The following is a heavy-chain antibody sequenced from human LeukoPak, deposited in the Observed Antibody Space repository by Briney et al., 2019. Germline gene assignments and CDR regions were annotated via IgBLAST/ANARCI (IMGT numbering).Heavy chain of an antibody. CDR3: ARDLDHGGNSVWYFDL. V-gene: IGHV4-59*01. D-gene: IGHD4-23*01. CDR1: GGSLTSYY. J-gene: IGHJ2*01. CDR2: VYYRGST. Sequence: SETLSLTCTISGGSLTSYYWSWIRQPPGKGLEWIGYVYYRGSTYYNPSLKSRVTISVDTSKKQSSLKLTSVTAADTAVYYCARDLDHGGNSVWYFDLWGRGTMVTVSS.